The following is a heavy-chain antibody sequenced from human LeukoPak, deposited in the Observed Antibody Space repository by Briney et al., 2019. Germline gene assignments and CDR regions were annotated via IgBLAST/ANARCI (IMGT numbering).Heavy chain of an antibody. D-gene: IGHD4-17*01. V-gene: IGHV3-33*01. Sequence: GGSPRLSCAPSGFTFIAYGINWVRQAPGKRLWWVAVICYDGSNKYYADSVKGRFAISRDNSKTTVDLRTNSLRAGDTAVYHCARSTATTHGYFEYWGQGTLVTVSS. CDR2: ICYDGSNK. J-gene: IGHJ4*02. CDR1: GFTFIAYG. CDR3: ARSTATTHGYFEY.